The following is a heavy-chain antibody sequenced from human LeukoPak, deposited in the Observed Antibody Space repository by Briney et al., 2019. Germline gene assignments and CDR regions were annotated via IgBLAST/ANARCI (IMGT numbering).Heavy chain of an antibody. CDR1: GFTVSSNY. Sequence: GGSLRLFCAASGFTVSSNYMSWGRQAPGKGLEWVSVIYSGGSTYYADSVKGRFTISRDNSKNTLYLQMNSLRAEDTAVCYCARGLLWSYYFDYWGQGTLVTVSS. J-gene: IGHJ4*02. D-gene: IGHD2-21*01. CDR2: IYSGGST. CDR3: ARGLLWSYYFDY. V-gene: IGHV3-53*01.